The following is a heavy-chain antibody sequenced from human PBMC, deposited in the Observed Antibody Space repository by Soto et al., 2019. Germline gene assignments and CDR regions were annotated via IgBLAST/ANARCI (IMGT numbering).Heavy chain of an antibody. J-gene: IGHJ3*02. CDR2: IYTSGGT. CDR3: ARGEVRGAFDI. CDR1: GGSISDNDYY. V-gene: IGHV4-30-4*01. Sequence: QVQLQESGPGLVRPSQTLSLTCTLSGGSISDNDYYWSWIRQSPGVGLEWLGYIYTSGGTSYNPSIKGRLSISADTSSYRFSLKLSSVTAADTAVYFCARGEVRGAFDIWAPGTKVYVSS. D-gene: IGHD3-10*01.